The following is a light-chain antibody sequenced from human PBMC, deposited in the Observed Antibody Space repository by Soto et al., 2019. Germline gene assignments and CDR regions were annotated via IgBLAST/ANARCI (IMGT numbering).Light chain of an antibody. J-gene: IGLJ1*01. Sequence: LTQPASVSESPGQSITIYCTGTSSDVGGYNYVSWYQQHPGKAPKLMIYDVSNRPSGVSNRFSGSKSGNTASLTISGLQAEDEADYYCSPYTSSSTLYVFGTGTRSPS. CDR1: SSDVGGYNY. V-gene: IGLV2-14*01. CDR2: DVS. CDR3: SPYTSSSTLYV.